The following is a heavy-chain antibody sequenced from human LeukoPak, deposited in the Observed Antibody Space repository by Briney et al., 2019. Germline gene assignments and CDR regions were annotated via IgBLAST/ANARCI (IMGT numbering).Heavy chain of an antibody. CDR2: INPNSGGT. CDR1: DYSFSSFG. CDR3: ARELMGGSYDY. V-gene: IGHV1-2*02. Sequence: ASATVACKASDYSFSSFGISWLRQAPEQGLEWMGWINPNSGGTNYAQKFQGRVTMTRDTSISTAYMELSRLRSDDTAVYYCARELMGGSYDYWGQGTLVTVSS. D-gene: IGHD1-26*01. J-gene: IGHJ4*02.